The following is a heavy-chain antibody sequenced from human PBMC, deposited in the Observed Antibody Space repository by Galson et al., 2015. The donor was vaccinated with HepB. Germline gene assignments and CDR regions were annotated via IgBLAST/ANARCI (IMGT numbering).Heavy chain of an antibody. CDR2: INTNTGNP. J-gene: IGHJ4*02. CDR3: GRGGWYSDY. D-gene: IGHD6-19*01. V-gene: IGHV7-4-1*01. Sequence: SVKVSCKASGYTFNTYAMNWVRQAPGQGLEWMGWINTNTGNPTYAQGFTGRFVFSLDTSVSTAYLEIGSLKAEDTAVYYCGRGGWYSDYWGQGTLVTVSS. CDR1: GYTFNTYA.